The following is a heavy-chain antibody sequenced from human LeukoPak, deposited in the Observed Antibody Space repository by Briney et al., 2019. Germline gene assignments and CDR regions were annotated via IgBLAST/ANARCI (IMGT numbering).Heavy chain of an antibody. V-gene: IGHV5-51*01. CDR3: ARHASGGYSYGYFDY. CDR1: GYSFTSYW. J-gene: IGHJ4*02. D-gene: IGHD5-18*01. CDR2: IYPGDSDT. Sequence: GEALKISCKGSGYSFTSYWIGWVRQMPGKGLEWMGIIYPGDSDTRYSPSFQGQVTISADKSISTAYLQWSSLKASDTAMYYCARHASGGYSYGYFDYRGQGTLVTVSS.